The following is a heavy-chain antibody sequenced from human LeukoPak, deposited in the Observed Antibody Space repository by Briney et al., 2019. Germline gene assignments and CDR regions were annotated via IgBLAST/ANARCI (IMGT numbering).Heavy chain of an antibody. CDR3: ARGRQQGGDFDY. V-gene: IGHV4-39*07. J-gene: IGHJ4*02. CDR1: GGSISTSSYC. Sequence: SETLSLTCSVSGGSISTSSYCWGWIRQPPGKGLEWIGRIYTSGSTNYNPSLKSRVTMSVDTSKNQFSLKLSSVTAADTAVYYCARGRQQGGDFDYWGQGTLVTVSS. D-gene: IGHD6-13*01. CDR2: IYTSGST.